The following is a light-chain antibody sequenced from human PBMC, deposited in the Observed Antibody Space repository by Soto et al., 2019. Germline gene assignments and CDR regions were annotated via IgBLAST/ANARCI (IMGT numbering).Light chain of an antibody. V-gene: IGLV2-8*01. CDR1: SSDVGGYKY. J-gene: IGLJ1*01. CDR3: MSCTGSSHV. CDR2: EVT. Sequence: QSALTQPPSASGSPGQSVTISCTGTSSDVGGYKYVSWYQQQHPAKAPKLIIYEVTKRPSGVPDRFSGCKSGNTASLTVSGLQAEDEADYYCMSCTGSSHVFGTGTKLTVL.